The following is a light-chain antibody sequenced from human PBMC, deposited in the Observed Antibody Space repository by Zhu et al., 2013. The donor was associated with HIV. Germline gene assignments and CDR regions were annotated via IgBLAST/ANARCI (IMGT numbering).Light chain of an antibody. CDR3: QQRSNWPPTWT. Sequence: ENVLAQSPDTLSLSPGETATLSCRASQTIAGSQLAWYQFKPGQSPRLIIYATSRRASGIPDRFSGSGSGTGFTLTITRLEPEDFGVYFCQQRSNWPPTWTFGQGTKVEIK. CDR1: QTIAGSQ. J-gene: IGKJ1*01. CDR2: ATS. V-gene: IGKV3D-20*02.